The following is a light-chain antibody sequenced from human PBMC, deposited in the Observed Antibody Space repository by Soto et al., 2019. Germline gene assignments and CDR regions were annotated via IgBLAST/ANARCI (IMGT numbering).Light chain of an antibody. CDR3: QQYNSYIFT. CDR1: QSISSW. CDR2: DAS. Sequence: DIQMTQSPSTLSASVGDRVTITCRASQSISSWLARYQQKPGKAPKLLIYDASSLESGVPSRFRGSGSGTEFTLTSSSLQPDDFATYYCQQYNSYIFTFGHGTKVDIK. J-gene: IGKJ3*01. V-gene: IGKV1-5*01.